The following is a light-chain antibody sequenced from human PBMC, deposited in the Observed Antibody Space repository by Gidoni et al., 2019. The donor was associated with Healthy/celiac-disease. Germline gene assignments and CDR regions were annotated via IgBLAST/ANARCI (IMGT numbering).Light chain of an antibody. J-gene: IGKJ1*01. V-gene: IGKV3-20*01. CDR1: QSVSSSY. Sequence: EIVFTQSPGTLSLSPGERATLSCRVSQSVSSSYLAWYQQNPGQAPRLLIYGASSRATGIPDRFSGSGSGTDFTLTISRLEPEDFAVYYCQQYGSSPETFGQGTKVEIK. CDR3: QQYGSSPET. CDR2: GAS.